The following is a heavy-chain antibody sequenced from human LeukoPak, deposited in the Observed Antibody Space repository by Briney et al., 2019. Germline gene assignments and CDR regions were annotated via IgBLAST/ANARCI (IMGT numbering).Heavy chain of an antibody. Sequence: SETLSLTCTVSGGSISSSNYYWGWIRQPPGKDLEWIGSIYYIGNTYYNPSLKSRVTMSVYTSKIQFSLKLSSVTAADTAVYYCARLPCSGGSCYYWYFDLWGRGSLVTVSS. CDR3: ARLPCSGGSCYYWYFDL. D-gene: IGHD2-15*01. CDR2: IYYIGNT. V-gene: IGHV4-39*01. CDR1: GGSISSSNYY. J-gene: IGHJ2*01.